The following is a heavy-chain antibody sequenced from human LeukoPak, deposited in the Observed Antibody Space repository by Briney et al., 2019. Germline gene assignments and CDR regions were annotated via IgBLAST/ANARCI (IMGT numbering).Heavy chain of an antibody. CDR2: IYPGDSES. Sequence: GESLKISCKGSGYSFTTYWIGWVRQMPGKGLEWMGIIYPGDSESRYSPALQGQVTISVDKSISTAYLQWSSLKASDTAMYYCARHRIAGAHDAFDIWDQGTMVTVSS. D-gene: IGHD1-26*01. J-gene: IGHJ3*02. V-gene: IGHV5-51*01. CDR3: ARHRIAGAHDAFDI. CDR1: GYSFTTYW.